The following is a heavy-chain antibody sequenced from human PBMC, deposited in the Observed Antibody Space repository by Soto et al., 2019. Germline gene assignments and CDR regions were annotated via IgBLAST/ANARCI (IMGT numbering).Heavy chain of an antibody. V-gene: IGHV4-59*08. Sequence: ASETLSLTCTVSGGSISSYYWSWIRQPPGKGLGWIGYIYYSGSTNYNPSLKSRVTISVDTSKNQFSLKLSSVTAADTAVYYCARHGYYEFWSGYPNWFDPWGQGTLVTVSS. CDR1: GGSISSYY. CDR2: IYYSGST. D-gene: IGHD3-3*01. J-gene: IGHJ5*02. CDR3: ARHGYYEFWSGYPNWFDP.